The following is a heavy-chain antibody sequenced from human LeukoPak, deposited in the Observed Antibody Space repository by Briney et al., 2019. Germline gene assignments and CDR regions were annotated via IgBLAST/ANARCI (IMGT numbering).Heavy chain of an antibody. J-gene: IGHJ4*02. D-gene: IGHD6-13*01. Sequence: PSETLSLTCTVAGGSISSYYWSWIRQPAGKGLEWIGRIYTSGSTNYNPSLKSRVPISVDKSKNQFSLKLSSVTAADTAVYYCARAPIAAAAGFDYWGQGTLVTVSS. CDR3: ARAPIAAAAGFDY. V-gene: IGHV4-4*07. CDR2: IYTSGST. CDR1: GGSISSYY.